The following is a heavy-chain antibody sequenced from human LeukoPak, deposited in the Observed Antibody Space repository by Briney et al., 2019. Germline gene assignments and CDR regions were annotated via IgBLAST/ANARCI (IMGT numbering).Heavy chain of an antibody. V-gene: IGHV1-46*01. J-gene: IGHJ5*02. Sequence: ASVKVSCKASGGTFSSYAISWVRQAPGQGPEWMGVISPSGGSTTYAQKFQGRVTLTRDMSTSTDYLELSSLRSEDTAVYYCARDNSVRDEAWWLNPWGQGTLVTVSS. CDR3: ARDNSVRDEAWWLNP. CDR1: GGTFSSYA. CDR2: ISPSGGST. D-gene: IGHD5-24*01.